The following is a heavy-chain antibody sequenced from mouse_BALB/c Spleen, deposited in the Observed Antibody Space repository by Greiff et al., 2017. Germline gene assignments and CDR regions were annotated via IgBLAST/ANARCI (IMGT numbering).Heavy chain of an antibody. CDR3: ARGDYDGYGAMDY. CDR2: ISSGSSTI. V-gene: IGHV5-17*02. CDR1: GFTFSSFG. D-gene: IGHD1-2*01. J-gene: IGHJ4*01. Sequence: EVQREESGGGLVQPGGSRKLSCAASGFTFSSFGMHWVRQAPEQGLEWVAYISSGSSTIYYADTVKGRFTITTDNPKNTLFLQMTSLRSEDTAVYYCARGDYDGYGAMDYWGQGTSVTVSS.